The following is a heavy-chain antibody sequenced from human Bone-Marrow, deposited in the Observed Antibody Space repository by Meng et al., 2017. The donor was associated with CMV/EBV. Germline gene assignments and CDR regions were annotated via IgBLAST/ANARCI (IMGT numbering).Heavy chain of an antibody. D-gene: IGHD2-2*01. J-gene: IGHJ6*02. Sequence: GGSLRLSCAASGFTFSSYGMHWVRQAPGKGLEWVAVIWYDGSNKYYADSVKGRFTISRDNSKNTLYLQMNSLRAEDTAVYYCAKDYKYQRGMDVWGQGTKVTVSS. CDR3: AKDYKYQRGMDV. V-gene: IGHV3-33*06. CDR2: IWYDGSNK. CDR1: GFTFSSYG.